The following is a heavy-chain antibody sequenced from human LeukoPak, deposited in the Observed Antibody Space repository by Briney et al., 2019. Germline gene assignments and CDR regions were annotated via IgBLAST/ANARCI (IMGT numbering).Heavy chain of an antibody. V-gene: IGHV1-69*06. CDR3: AQEGGYSGYDPFDY. Sequence: SVKVSCKASGGTFSSYAISWVRQAPGQGLEWMGGIIPIFGTANYAQKFQGRVTITPDKSTSTAYMELSSLRSEDTAVYYCAQEGGYSGYDPFDYWGQGTLVTVSS. D-gene: IGHD5-12*01. CDR2: IIPIFGTA. J-gene: IGHJ4*02. CDR1: GGTFSSYA.